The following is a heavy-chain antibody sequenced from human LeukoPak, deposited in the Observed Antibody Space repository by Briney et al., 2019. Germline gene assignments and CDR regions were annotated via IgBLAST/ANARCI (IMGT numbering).Heavy chain of an antibody. CDR3: ARGQYIAVAGTVFFDY. J-gene: IGHJ4*02. CDR1: GFTFSSYG. V-gene: IGHV3-33*01. CDR2: IWYDGSNK. D-gene: IGHD6-19*01. Sequence: PRRSLRLSCAASGFTFSSYGMHWVRQAPGKGLEWVAVIWYDGSNKYYADSVKGRFTISRDNSKNTLYLQMNSLRAEDTAVYYCARGQYIAVAGTVFFDYWGQGTLVTVSS.